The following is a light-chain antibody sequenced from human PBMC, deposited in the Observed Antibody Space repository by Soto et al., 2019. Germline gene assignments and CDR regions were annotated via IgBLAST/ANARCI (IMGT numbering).Light chain of an antibody. CDR1: SSDIGIYNY. J-gene: IGLJ1*01. Sequence: LSEPSYVSRSPGQSITLFCTGTSSDIGIYNYVSWYQQHPGKAPKLMVYEVTNRPSGVSDRFSGPKSGNTASLTISGLQADDEGYYYCSSYTSRSTLYVFGTGTKV. CDR2: EVT. CDR3: SSYTSRSTLYV. V-gene: IGLV2-14*01.